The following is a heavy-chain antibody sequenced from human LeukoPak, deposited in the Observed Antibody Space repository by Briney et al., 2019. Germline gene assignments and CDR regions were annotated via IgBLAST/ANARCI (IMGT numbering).Heavy chain of an antibody. D-gene: IGHD4-23*01. Sequence: GGSLRLSCAASGFPFSSYAMTWVRQAPGKGLEWVSSISSSSSYIYYADSVKGRFTISRDNAKNSLYLQMNSLRAEDTAVYYCARESYSGNSAPFDYWGQGTLVTVSS. J-gene: IGHJ4*02. CDR3: ARESYSGNSAPFDY. V-gene: IGHV3-21*01. CDR2: ISSSSSYI. CDR1: GFPFSSYA.